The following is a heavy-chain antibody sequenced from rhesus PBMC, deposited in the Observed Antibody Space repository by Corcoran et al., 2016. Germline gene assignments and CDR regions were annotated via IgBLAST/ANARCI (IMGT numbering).Heavy chain of an antibody. J-gene: IGHJ4*01. Sequence: EVQLVQSGAEVKKPGASVKISCKASGYTFTDSYLHWVRQAPGKGLEWMGRVDPEDGEADYAQKSQDRVTITRDTSTDTAYMELSSLRSEDTAVYYCATGVYSFDYWGQGVLVTVSS. V-gene: IGHV1-111*01. CDR1: GYTFTDSY. CDR3: ATGVYSFDY. D-gene: IGHD3-16*01. CDR2: VDPEDGEA.